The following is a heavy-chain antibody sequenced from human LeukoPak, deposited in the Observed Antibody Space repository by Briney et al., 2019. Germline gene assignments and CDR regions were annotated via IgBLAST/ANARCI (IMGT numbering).Heavy chain of an antibody. CDR2: IYYSGST. D-gene: IGHD6-6*01. Sequence: SETLSLTCTVSGGSISSYYWSWIRQPPGKGLEWIGYIYYSGSTNYNPSLKSRVTISVDTSKDQFSLKLSSVTAADTAVYYCARVGIAARPFFDYWGQGTLVTVSS. V-gene: IGHV4-59*01. J-gene: IGHJ4*02. CDR1: GGSISSYY. CDR3: ARVGIAARPFFDY.